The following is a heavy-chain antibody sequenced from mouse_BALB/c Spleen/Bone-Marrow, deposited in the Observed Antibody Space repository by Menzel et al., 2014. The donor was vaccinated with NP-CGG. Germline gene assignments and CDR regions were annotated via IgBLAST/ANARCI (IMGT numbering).Heavy chain of an antibody. CDR3: ARWGTTVVDAMDY. Sequence: QVQLKESGPELVKPGASVRISCKASGYTFTSYYIHWVKRRPGQGLEWIGLIYPGNVNAKYNEKFKGKATLTADKSSSTAYMQLSSLTSEDSAVYFCARWGTTVVDAMDYWGQGTSVTVSS. CDR1: GYTFTSYY. V-gene: IGHV1S56*01. CDR2: IYPGNVNA. J-gene: IGHJ4*01. D-gene: IGHD1-1*01.